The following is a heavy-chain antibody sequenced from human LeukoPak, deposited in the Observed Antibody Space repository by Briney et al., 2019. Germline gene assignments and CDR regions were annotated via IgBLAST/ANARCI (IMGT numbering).Heavy chain of an antibody. CDR2: INQDGSEK. Sequence: GGSLRLSCAASGFTFSSYWMSWVRQAPGKGLEGVAHINQDGSEKYYVGSVKGRFAISRDNAKNSLYLQMNSLRAEDTAVYYCARDRNRDFNRPWGQGTLVTVSS. CDR3: ARDRNRDFNRP. CDR1: GFTFSSYW. V-gene: IGHV3-7*01. J-gene: IGHJ5*02. D-gene: IGHD2/OR15-2a*01.